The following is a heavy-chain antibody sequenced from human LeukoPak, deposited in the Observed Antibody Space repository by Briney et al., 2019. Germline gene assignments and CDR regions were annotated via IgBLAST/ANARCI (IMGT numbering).Heavy chain of an antibody. J-gene: IGHJ5*02. CDR3: ARRRVQLWSLNWFDP. Sequence: SETLSLTCAVYGGSFSGYYWSWIRQPPGKGLEWIGEINHSGSTNYNPSLKSRVTISVGTSKNQFSLKLSSVTAADTAVYYCARRRVQLWSLNWFDPWGQGTLVTVSS. V-gene: IGHV4-34*01. CDR1: GGSFSGYY. CDR2: INHSGST. D-gene: IGHD5-18*01.